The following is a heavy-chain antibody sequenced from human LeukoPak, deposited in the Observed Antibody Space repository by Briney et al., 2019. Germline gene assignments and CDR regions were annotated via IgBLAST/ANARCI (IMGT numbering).Heavy chain of an antibody. Sequence: GGSLRLSCAASGFTFSSYWMSWVRQAPGKGLEWVANIKEGGSEKYYVESVKGRFTISRDNAKNSLFLQMNSLRGEDTAMYYCARGGSSRFGYWGQGTLVTVSS. V-gene: IGHV3-7*01. CDR3: ARGGSSRFGY. CDR2: IKEGGSEK. CDR1: GFTFSSYW. J-gene: IGHJ4*02. D-gene: IGHD1-26*01.